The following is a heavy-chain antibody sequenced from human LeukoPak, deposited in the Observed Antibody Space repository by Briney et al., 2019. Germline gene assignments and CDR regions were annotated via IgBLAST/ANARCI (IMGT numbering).Heavy chain of an antibody. CDR2: INPNSGGT. Sequence: ASVKVSCKASGGTFSSYAISWVRQAPGQGLEWMGWINPNSGGTNYAQKFQGRVTMTRDTSISTAYMELSRLRSDDTAVYYCARIGYYGSGSYFDYWGQGTLVTVSS. V-gene: IGHV1-2*02. D-gene: IGHD3-10*01. CDR3: ARIGYYGSGSYFDY. CDR1: GGTFSSYA. J-gene: IGHJ4*02.